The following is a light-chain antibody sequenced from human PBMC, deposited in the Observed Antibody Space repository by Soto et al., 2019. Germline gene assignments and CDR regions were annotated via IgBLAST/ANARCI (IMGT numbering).Light chain of an antibody. CDR1: QSISSY. V-gene: IGKV1-39*01. CDR3: QQSHSTPLT. J-gene: IGKJ4*01. CDR2: GAS. Sequence: DIQMTQSPSSLSASVGDRVTITCRASQSISSYLNWYQQKPGKAPKVLISGASSLQSGVPLRFSGSGSGTDFTLTISSLQSEDFASYYCQQSHSTPLTFGGGTNVEIK.